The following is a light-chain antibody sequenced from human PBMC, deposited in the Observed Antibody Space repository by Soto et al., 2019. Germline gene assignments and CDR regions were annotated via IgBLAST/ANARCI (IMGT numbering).Light chain of an antibody. J-gene: IGKJ2*01. CDR3: QQSYT. Sequence: VLTQSPGTLSLSPGERATLSCRASQSVSSSYLACYQQKPGQAPRLLIYGASRRATGISDRFSGSGSGTDFTLTISRLEPEVFAVYCCQQSYTFGEGTELEIK. CDR1: QSVSSSY. V-gene: IGKV3-20*01. CDR2: GAS.